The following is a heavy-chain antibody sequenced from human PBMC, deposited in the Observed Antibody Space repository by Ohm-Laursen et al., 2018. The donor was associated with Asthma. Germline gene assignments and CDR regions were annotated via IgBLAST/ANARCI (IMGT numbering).Heavy chain of an antibody. J-gene: IGHJ4*02. CDR1: GFSFSNYG. V-gene: IGHV3-33*01. CDR3: ARSQDFWSGYYVY. D-gene: IGHD3-3*01. CDR2: IWYDGSKI. Sequence: SLRLSCTASGFSFSNYGMNWVRQAPGKGLEWVAVIWYDGSKIYYGDSVKGRFTISRDNSKSTLYLQMNSVRDDDTAVYYCARSQDFWSGYYVYWGQGTLVTVSS.